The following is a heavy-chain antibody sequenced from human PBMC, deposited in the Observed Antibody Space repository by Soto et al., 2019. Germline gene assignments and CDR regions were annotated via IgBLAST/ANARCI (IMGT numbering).Heavy chain of an antibody. D-gene: IGHD6-13*01. CDR2: IPWDGGST. CDR1: GCSYGSYP. CDR3: AKMAAASDDDY. Sequence: VSLRRPCSPSGCSYGSYPIHCVRQGPGNGLEWVYLIPWDGGSTYYADSVNGRFTISRDNSKNSLYLQMNSLRTEDTALYYCAKMAAASDDDYWGRRNMVTVSS. J-gene: IGHJ4*02. V-gene: IGHV3-43*01.